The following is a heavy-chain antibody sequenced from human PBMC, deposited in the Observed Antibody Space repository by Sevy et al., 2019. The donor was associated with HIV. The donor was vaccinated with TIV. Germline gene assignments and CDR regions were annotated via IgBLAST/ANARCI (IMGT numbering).Heavy chain of an antibody. CDR1: GFTFSSYW. CDR3: ARDYPNNYYDSSGTNYYYGMDV. J-gene: IGHJ6*02. V-gene: IGHV3-7*01. D-gene: IGHD3-22*01. Sequence: GGSLRLSCAASGFTFSSYWMSWVRQAPGKGLEWVANIKQDGSEKYYVDSVKGRFTISRDNAKNSLYLQMNSLRAEDTAVYYCARDYPNNYYDSSGTNYYYGMDVWGQGTTFTVS. CDR2: IKQDGSEK.